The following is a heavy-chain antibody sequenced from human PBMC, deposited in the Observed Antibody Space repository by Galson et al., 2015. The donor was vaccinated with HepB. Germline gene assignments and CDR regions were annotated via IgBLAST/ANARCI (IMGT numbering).Heavy chain of an antibody. CDR1: GGTLSSFS. CDR2: IIVALGVA. CDR3: ARVPSARERLGDRAFDI. D-gene: IGHD1-26*01. Sequence: SVKVSCKASGGTLSSFSLSWVRQAPGQGLEWMGRIIVALGVADYAQKFQGRVTITAATSTVHMEMSNLRSEDTAIYYCARVPSARERLGDRAFDIWGQGTMVTVSS. V-gene: IGHV1-69*02. J-gene: IGHJ3*02.